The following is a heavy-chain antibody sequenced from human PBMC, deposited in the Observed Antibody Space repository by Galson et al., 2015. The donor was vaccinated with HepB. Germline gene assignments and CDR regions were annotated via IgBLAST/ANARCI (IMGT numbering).Heavy chain of an antibody. CDR3: ARVADSDHGDHTHFDY. J-gene: IGHJ4*02. CDR1: GFIFSDYY. Sequence: SLRLSCSASGFIFSDYYMSWIRQAPGKGLEWLSYISGGTTYSKYADSVKGRFTISRDNAKNSLYLQINSLRADDTAVYYCARVADSDHGDHTHFDYWGQGSLVTVSS. CDR2: ISGGTTYS. V-gene: IGHV3-11*06. D-gene: IGHD4-17*01.